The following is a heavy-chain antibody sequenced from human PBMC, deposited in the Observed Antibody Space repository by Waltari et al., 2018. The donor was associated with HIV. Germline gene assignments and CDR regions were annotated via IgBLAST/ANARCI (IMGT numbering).Heavy chain of an antibody. CDR1: GYTFTSYD. D-gene: IGHD5-12*01. CDR3: ARGGFIDGYNPDY. Sequence: QVQLVQSGAEVKKPGASVKVSCKASGYTFTSYDLNWVRQATGQGLEWMGWRKPTDGNTGYAQKFQVRVTMTRNTSISTAYMELGSLRSEDTAVYYCARGGFIDGYNPDYWGQGTLVTVSS. J-gene: IGHJ4*02. CDR2: RKPTDGNT. V-gene: IGHV1-8*01.